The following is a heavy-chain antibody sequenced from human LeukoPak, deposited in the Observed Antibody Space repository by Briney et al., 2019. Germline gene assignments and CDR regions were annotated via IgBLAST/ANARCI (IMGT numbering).Heavy chain of an antibody. CDR1: GFTFSSYS. D-gene: IGHD1-1*01. J-gene: IGHJ4*02. V-gene: IGHV3-48*04. CDR3: AKDRRTGTTGYFDY. CDR2: ISSSSSTI. Sequence: PGGSLRLSCAASGFTFSSYSMNWVRQAPGKGLEWVSYISSSSSTIYYADSVKGRFTISRDNAKNSLYLQMNSLRAEDTALYYCAKDRRTGTTGYFDYWGQGTLVTVSS.